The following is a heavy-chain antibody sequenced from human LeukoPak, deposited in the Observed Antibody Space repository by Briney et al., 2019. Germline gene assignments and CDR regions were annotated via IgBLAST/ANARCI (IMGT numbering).Heavy chain of an antibody. CDR2: IYTSGST. Sequence: SETLPLTCTVSGGSISSGSYYWSWIRQPAGKGLEWIGRIYTSGSTNYNPSLKSRVTMSVDTSKNQFSLKLSSVTAADTAVYYCARGGRYCSSTSCSPIRYFDYWGQGTLVTVSS. CDR3: ARGGRYCSSTSCSPIRYFDY. D-gene: IGHD2-2*01. V-gene: IGHV4-61*02. CDR1: GGSISSGSYY. J-gene: IGHJ4*02.